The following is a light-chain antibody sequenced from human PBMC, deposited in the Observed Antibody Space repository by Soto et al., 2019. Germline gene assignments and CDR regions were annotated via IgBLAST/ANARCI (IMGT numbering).Light chain of an antibody. J-gene: IGKJ1*01. CDR3: TQCIHLPST. Sequence: DVAVSQTPLSLSVAPGQPSSISGSASESVLQSDGNTYLYWYLQKPGQPPQLLIYAVSNRFSGVPDRFSGSGSGTDFTLKISRVQAEDVRVYYCTQCIHLPSTFAQGTKA. CDR2: AVS. V-gene: IGKV2D-29*01. CDR1: ESVLQSDGNTY.